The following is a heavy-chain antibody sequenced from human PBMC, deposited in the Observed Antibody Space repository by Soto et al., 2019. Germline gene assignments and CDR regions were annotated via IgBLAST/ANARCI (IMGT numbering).Heavy chain of an antibody. CDR3: ASLDPPWGSSWSSPGFDY. V-gene: IGHV3-48*01. Sequence: GGSLRLSCAASGFTFSSYSMNWVRQAPGKGLEWVSYISSNSSTIYYADSVKGRFTISRDNSKNSLYLQMNSLRAEDTAAYYWASLDPPWGSSWSSPGFDYWGQGTLVTVSS. D-gene: IGHD6-13*01. CDR2: ISSNSSTI. J-gene: IGHJ4*02. CDR1: GFTFSSYS.